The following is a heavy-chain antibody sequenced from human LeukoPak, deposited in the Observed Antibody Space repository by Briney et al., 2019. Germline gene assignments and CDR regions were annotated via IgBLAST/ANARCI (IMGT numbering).Heavy chain of an antibody. V-gene: IGHV4-30-4*01. CDR1: GGSISSGDYY. D-gene: IGHD5-24*01. Sequence: PSQTLSLTCTVSGGSISSGDYYWSWIRQPPGKGLEWIGNIYYSGSTYYNPSLKSRVTISVDTSKNQFSLKLSSVTAADTAVYYCARGRDGYNYPDYFDYWGQGTLVTVSS. J-gene: IGHJ4*02. CDR2: IYYSGST. CDR3: ARGRDGYNYPDYFDY.